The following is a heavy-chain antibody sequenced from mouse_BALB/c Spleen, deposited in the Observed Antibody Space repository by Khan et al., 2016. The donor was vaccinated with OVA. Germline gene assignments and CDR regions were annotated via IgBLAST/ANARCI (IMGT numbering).Heavy chain of an antibody. CDR2: ISYSGSI. D-gene: IGHD3-1*01. Sequence: EVQLQESGPGLVKPSQSLSLTCTVTGYSITSDFAWNWIRQFPGNKLEWMGYISYSGSISYNPSLKSRISITRATSKNQFFLQFNSVTTEDTATYYCARDFGRGLMDYGGQGTSVTVSS. CDR1: GYSITSDFA. CDR3: ARDFGRGLMDY. J-gene: IGHJ4*01. V-gene: IGHV3-2*02.